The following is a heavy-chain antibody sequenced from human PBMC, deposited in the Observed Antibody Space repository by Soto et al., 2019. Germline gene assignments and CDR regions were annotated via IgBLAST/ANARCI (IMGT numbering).Heavy chain of an antibody. J-gene: IGHJ4*02. CDR3: AKDGSTTGTTTLNY. Sequence: EVQLLESGGGLVQPGGSLRLSCAASGFTFSSYAMSWVRQAPGKGLEWVSAISGSGGSTYYADSVKGRFPISRDNSKNTLYMQMTSLRAEDTAVYYCAKDGSTTGTTTLNYWGQGTLVTVSS. CDR2: ISGSGGST. V-gene: IGHV3-23*01. CDR1: GFTFSSYA. D-gene: IGHD1-1*01.